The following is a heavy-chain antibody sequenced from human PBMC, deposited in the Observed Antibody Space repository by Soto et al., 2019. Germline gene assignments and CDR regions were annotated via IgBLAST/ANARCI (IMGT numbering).Heavy chain of an antibody. CDR2: IYPGDSDA. CDR1: GYNFATYW. J-gene: IGHJ5*02. Sequence: GESLKISCKAPGYNFATYWIAWVRQMPGKGLEYMGIIYPGDSDARYSPSFQGQVTFSADKSISTAYLQWSSLTASDTAIYYCARHGFYGDYASNYFDPWGQGTLVTVSS. V-gene: IGHV5-51*01. D-gene: IGHD4-17*01. CDR3: ARHGFYGDYASNYFDP.